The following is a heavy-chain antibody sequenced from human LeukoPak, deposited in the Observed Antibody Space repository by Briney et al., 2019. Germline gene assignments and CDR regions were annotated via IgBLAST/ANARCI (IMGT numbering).Heavy chain of an antibody. Sequence: SETLSLTCAVYGGSFSGYYWSRIRQPPGKGLEWIGEINHSGNSNYNPSLKSRVTISADTSKNQFSLKLTSVTAADTAVYYCASQNYFGSGRLDPWGQGTLVTVSS. CDR3: ASQNYFGSGRLDP. CDR1: GGSFSGYY. V-gene: IGHV4-34*01. J-gene: IGHJ5*02. CDR2: INHSGNS. D-gene: IGHD3-10*01.